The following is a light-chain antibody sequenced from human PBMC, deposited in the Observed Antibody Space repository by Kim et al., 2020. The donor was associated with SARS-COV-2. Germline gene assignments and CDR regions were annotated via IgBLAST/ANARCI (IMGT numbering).Light chain of an antibody. CDR3: QHYGSSPPYS. CDR2: GAV. V-gene: IGKV3-20*01. Sequence: SPGERATHSCRASQSVRADYFAWYQHKPGQAPRLLLYGAVTRATCIPDRVSGSGSGTDFTLTISSLDPEDFAVYYCQHYGSSPPYSFGQGTKLEI. J-gene: IGKJ2*03. CDR1: QSVRADY.